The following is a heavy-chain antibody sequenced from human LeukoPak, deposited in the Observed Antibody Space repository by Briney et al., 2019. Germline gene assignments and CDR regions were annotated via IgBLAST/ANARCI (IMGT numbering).Heavy chain of an antibody. D-gene: IGHD5/OR15-5a*01. CDR2: ISYSGTT. CDR3: RRDKGLPQGFDL. J-gene: IGHJ3*01. Sequence: PSETLSLTCTVSVGSISSFYWSCIRQPPGKGLEYIGYISYSGTTSYNPSLKSRVTISVDTTKNQFSLKLTSVTAAHAAVYYCRRDKGLPQGFDLWGQGTMVTVSS. V-gene: IGHV4-59*01. CDR1: VGSISSFY.